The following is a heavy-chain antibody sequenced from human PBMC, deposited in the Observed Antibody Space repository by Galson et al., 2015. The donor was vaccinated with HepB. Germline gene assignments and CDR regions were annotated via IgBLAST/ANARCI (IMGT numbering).Heavy chain of an antibody. Sequence: SLRLSCAASGFTFSSYAMHWVRQAPGKGLEWVAVISYDGSNKYYADSVKGRFTISRDNSKNTLYLQMNSLRAEDTAVYYCASDPDCSGGSCRENAFDYWGQGTLVTVSS. J-gene: IGHJ4*02. D-gene: IGHD2-15*01. CDR1: GFTFSSYA. CDR2: ISYDGSNK. CDR3: ASDPDCSGGSCRENAFDY. V-gene: IGHV3-30*04.